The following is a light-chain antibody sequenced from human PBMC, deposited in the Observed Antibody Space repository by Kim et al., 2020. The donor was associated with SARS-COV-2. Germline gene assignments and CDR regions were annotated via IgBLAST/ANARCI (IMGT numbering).Light chain of an antibody. CDR2: AAS. V-gene: IGKV1-39*01. CDR3: QQNYSTPRT. CDR1: QSISSY. J-gene: IGKJ2*01. Sequence: STSVGDQVTITCRASQSISSYLNWYQQKPGKAPKLLIYAASSLQSGVPSRFSGSGSGTDFTLTISSLQPEDFATYYCQQNYSTPRTFGQGTKLEI.